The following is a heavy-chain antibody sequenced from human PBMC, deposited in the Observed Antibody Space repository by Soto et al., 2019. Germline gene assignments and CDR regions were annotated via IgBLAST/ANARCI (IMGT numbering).Heavy chain of an antibody. Sequence: QPGGSLRLSCSASGFTFSNYATSWVRQAPGKGLEWVSAISGGITYYADSVKGRFTISRDNSKSTLFLQMTSLRVEDTAVYYCATCIGGDCYSDHWGRGALVTVSS. D-gene: IGHD2-21*02. CDR2: ISGGIT. V-gene: IGHV3-23*01. J-gene: IGHJ5*02. CDR3: ATCIGGDCYSDH. CDR1: GFTFSNYA.